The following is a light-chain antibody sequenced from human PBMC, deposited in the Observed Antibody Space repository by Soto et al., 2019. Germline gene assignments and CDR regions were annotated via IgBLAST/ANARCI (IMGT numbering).Light chain of an antibody. J-gene: IGLJ1*01. V-gene: IGLV2-14*01. Sequence: QSVLGQTASVSGSPGQSITISCTGTSNDIGGYKHVSWYQQHPGKAPKLMIYEVSNRPSGVSNRFSGSKSGNTASLTISGLQAEDEADYYCSSYTTSSTQVFGTGTKVTVL. CDR2: EVS. CDR1: SNDIGGYKH. CDR3: SSYTTSSTQV.